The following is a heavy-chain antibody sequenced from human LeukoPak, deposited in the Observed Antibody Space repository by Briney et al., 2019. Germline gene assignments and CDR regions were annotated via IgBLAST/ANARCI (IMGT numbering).Heavy chain of an antibody. V-gene: IGHV3-21*01. CDR3: ARVPSLGRTVTVDY. CDR1: GFTFSSYS. D-gene: IGHD4-17*01. CDR2: ISSSSSYI. J-gene: IGHJ4*02. Sequence: GGSLRLSCAASGFTFSSYSMNWVRQAPGKGLEWVPSISSSSSYIYYADSVKGRFTISRDNAKNSLYLQMNSLRAEDTAVYYCARVPSLGRTVTVDYWGQGTLVTVSS.